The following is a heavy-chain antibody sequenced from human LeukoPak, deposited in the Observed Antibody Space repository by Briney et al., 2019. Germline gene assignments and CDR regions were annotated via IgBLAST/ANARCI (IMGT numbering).Heavy chain of an antibody. CDR2: ISSSGSTI. J-gene: IGHJ4*02. V-gene: IGHV3-48*03. CDR3: ASTYSSGWYYFDY. CDR1: GSTLSSYE. D-gene: IGHD6-19*01. Sequence: PGGSLRLSCAASGSTLSSYEMNWVRQAPGKGLEWVSYISSSGSTIYYADSVKGRFTISRDNAKNSLYLQMNSLRAEDTAVYYCASTYSSGWYYFDYWGQGTLVTVSS.